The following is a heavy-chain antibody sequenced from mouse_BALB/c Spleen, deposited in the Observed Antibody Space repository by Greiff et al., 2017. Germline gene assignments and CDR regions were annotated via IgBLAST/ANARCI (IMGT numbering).Heavy chain of an antibody. D-gene: IGHD6-1*01. J-gene: IGHJ2*01. CDR1: GYTFTSYW. Sequence: VQLHHSGAELARPGASVKLSCKASGYTFTSYWMQWVKQRPGQGLEWIGAIYPGDGDTRYTQKFKGKATLTADKSSSTAYMQLSSLAAEDSAVYYCARQPGPYYYFDYWGQGTTLTVSS. V-gene: IGHV1-87*01. CDR3: ARQPGPYYYFDY. CDR2: IYPGDGDT.